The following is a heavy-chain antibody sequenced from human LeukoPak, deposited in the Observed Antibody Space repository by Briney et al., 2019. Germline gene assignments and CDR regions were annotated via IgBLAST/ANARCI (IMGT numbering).Heavy chain of an antibody. Sequence: TGGSLRLSCAASGFAFSVYEMYWVRQAPGKGLEWVSYISSSGGTRYYADSMKGRFTISRDNAKNSLYLQMNSLRAEDTAVYYCATLTVASSFDYWGQGTLVTVSS. CDR2: ISSSGGTR. CDR3: ATLTVASSFDY. J-gene: IGHJ4*02. V-gene: IGHV3-48*03. D-gene: IGHD6-19*01. CDR1: GFAFSVYE.